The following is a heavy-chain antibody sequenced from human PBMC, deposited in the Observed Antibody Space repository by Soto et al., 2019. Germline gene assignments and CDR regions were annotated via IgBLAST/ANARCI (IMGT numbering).Heavy chain of an antibody. CDR3: TRGPRPSSVGTRAV. D-gene: IGHD1-26*01. CDR2: ICYDGART. V-gene: IGHV3-74*01. Sequence: HPGGSLRLSCVASGFAFAVYWMHWVRQVPGKGLEWVSRICYDGARTDYADSVRGRFTISRDNANNALYLQMNALRGEDTAVYFCTRGPRPSSVGTRAVWGRGAMVTVSS. J-gene: IGHJ4*02. CDR1: GFAFAVYW.